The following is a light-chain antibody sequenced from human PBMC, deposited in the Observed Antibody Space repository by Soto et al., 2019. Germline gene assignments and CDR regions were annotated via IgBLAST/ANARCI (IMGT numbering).Light chain of an antibody. J-gene: IGKJ1*01. Sequence: IQMTQSPSSLSASVGDRLTITCLASQSISSYLNWYQQKPGKAPKLLIYAASSLQSGVPSRFSGSGSGTDFTLTISSLQPEDFATYYCLQDYNYPRTFGQGTKVDI. CDR1: QSISSY. CDR2: AAS. CDR3: LQDYNYPRT. V-gene: IGKV1-6*01.